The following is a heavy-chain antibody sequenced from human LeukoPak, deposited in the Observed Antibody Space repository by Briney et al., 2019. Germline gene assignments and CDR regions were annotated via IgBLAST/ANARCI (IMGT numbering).Heavy chain of an antibody. J-gene: IGHJ4*02. CDR1: GGSISYYY. V-gene: IGHV4-59*01. Sequence: PSETLSLTCTVSGGSISYYYWSWIRQSPGKGLEWIGYIYYDGSTNYNPSLKSRVTISVDMSKNQFSLKVTSVTAADTAIYYCARKGGHFDYWGQGTLVTVSS. CDR2: IYYDGST. CDR3: ARKGGHFDY. D-gene: IGHD2-15*01.